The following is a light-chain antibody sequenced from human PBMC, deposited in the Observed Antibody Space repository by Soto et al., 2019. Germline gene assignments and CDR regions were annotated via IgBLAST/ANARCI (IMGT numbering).Light chain of an antibody. V-gene: IGKV3-11*01. CDR1: QSVSSY. CDR3: QQPAKT. CDR2: DAS. J-gene: IGKJ1*01. Sequence: EIVLTQSPATLCLSPGERATLSCRASQSVSSYLAWYQQKPGQAPRLLIYDASNRATGIPARFSGSGSGTDFTLTISSLEPEDFAVYYCQQPAKTFGQGTKVDIK.